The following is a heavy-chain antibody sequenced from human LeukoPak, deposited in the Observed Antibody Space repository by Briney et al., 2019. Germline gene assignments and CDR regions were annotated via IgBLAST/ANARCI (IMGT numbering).Heavy chain of an antibody. CDR2: INPNSGGT. CDR1: GYTFTGYY. Sequence: ASVKVSCKASGYTFTGYYMHWVRQAPGQGLEWMGWINPNSGGTNYAQKFQGRVTMTRDTSISTAYMELSRLRSDDTAVYYCARPPLELLFSDYYYGMDVWGQGTTVTVSS. J-gene: IGHJ6*02. CDR3: ARPPLELLFSDYYYGMDV. D-gene: IGHD3-3*01. V-gene: IGHV1-2*02.